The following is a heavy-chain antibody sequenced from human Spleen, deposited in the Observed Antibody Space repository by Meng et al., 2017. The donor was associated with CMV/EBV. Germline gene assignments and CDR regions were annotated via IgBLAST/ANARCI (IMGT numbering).Heavy chain of an antibody. V-gene: IGHV4-59*04. CDR3: ALTMDNWFDP. J-gene: IGHJ5*02. Sequence: SETLSLTCTVSGGSINSYYWSWIRQPPGKGLEWIGSIYYSGTTYYNPSLNSRVTISGDTSKNQFYLSLHSLTAADTAVYYCALTMDNWFDPWGQGTPVTVSS. CDR2: IYYSGTT. CDR1: GGSINSYY. D-gene: IGHD3-10*01.